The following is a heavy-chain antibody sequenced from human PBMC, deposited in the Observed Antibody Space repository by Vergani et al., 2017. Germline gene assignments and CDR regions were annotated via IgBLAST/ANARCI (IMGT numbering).Heavy chain of an antibody. V-gene: IGHV4-39*01. CDR1: GGSISSSSYY. CDR2: IYYSGST. D-gene: IGHD2-2*01. Sequence: QVQLQESGPGLVKPSETLSLTCTVSGGSISSSSYYWGWIRQPPGKGLEWIGSIYYSGSTYYNPSLKSRVTISVDTSKNQFSLKLSYVTAADTAVYYFAKVDCSSTSTRLCYYYYMDVWGKGTTVTVSS. J-gene: IGHJ6*03. CDR3: AKVDCSSTSTRLCYYYYMDV.